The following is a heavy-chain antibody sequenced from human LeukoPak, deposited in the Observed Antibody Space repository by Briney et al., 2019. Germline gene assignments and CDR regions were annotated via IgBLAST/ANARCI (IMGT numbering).Heavy chain of an antibody. CDR1: GGSISSYY. CDR2: IYYSGST. J-gene: IGHJ4*02. Sequence: PSETLSLTCTVSGGSISSYYWSWIRQPPGKGLEWIGYIYYSGSTNYNPSLKSRVTISVDTSKNQFSLKLSSVTAADTAVYYCARGHVSYIDYWGQGTLVTVSS. V-gene: IGHV4-59*01. CDR3: ARGHVSYIDY.